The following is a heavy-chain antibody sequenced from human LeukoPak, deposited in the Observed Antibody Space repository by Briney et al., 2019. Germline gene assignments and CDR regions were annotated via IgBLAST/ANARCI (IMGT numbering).Heavy chain of an antibody. J-gene: IGHJ4*02. CDR3: AKDIPISGLDY. Sequence: GGSLRLSCAASEFTFSAYVMSWVRQAPGKGLEWVATITNNGRNTHYADSVKGRFTISRDNSKNTLYLQMNSLRAEDTAVYYCAKDIPISGLDYWGQGTLVTVSS. CDR2: ITNNGRNT. V-gene: IGHV3-23*01. D-gene: IGHD1-26*01. CDR1: EFTFSAYV.